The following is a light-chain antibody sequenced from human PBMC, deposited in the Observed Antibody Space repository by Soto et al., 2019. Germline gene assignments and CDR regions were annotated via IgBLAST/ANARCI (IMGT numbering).Light chain of an antibody. Sequence: QSALTQPASVSGSPGQSITISCTGTSSDVGGYDYVSWYQHHPGKAPKLIIYDVSIRPSGVSSRLSGFKSGNPASLTISGLQAEDEADYYCSSYTSGDTLVVFGGGTKLTVL. V-gene: IGLV2-14*03. CDR3: SSYTSGDTLVV. CDR1: SSDVGGYDY. J-gene: IGLJ2*01. CDR2: DVS.